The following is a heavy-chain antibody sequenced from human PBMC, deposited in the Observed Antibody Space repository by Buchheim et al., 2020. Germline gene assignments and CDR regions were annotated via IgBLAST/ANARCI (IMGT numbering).Heavy chain of an antibody. CDR2: INPSGGST. D-gene: IGHD5-24*01. CDR3: ARDPGRDGYNLQALFDY. Sequence: QVQLVQSGAEVKKPGASVKVSCKASGYTFTSYYMHWVRQAPGQGLEWMGIINPSGGSTSYAQKFQGRVTMTRDTSKSTGYMELSSLRSEDTAVYYCARDPGRDGYNLQALFDYWGQGTL. J-gene: IGHJ4*02. CDR1: GYTFTSYY. V-gene: IGHV1-46*01.